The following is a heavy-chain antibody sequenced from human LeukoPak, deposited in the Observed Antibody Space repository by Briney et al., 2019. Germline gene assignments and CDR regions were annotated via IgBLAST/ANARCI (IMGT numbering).Heavy chain of an antibody. D-gene: IGHD2-2*01. CDR2: IYRSGST. Sequence: SETLSLTCAVSGYSISSGYYWGWIRQPPGKGLEWIGSIYRSGSTYYNPSLKSRVTISVDTSKNQFSLKLSSVTAADTAVYYCARHDIVVVPAATELDYWGQGTLVTVSS. V-gene: IGHV4-38-2*01. J-gene: IGHJ4*02. CDR3: ARHDIVVVPAATELDY. CDR1: GYSISSGYY.